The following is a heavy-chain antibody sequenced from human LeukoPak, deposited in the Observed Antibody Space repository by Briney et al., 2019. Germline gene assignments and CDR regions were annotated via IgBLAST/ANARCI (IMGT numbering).Heavy chain of an antibody. CDR2: INPSGGST. CDR1: GYTFTSYY. D-gene: IGHD2-15*01. Sequence: GASVKVSCKASGYTFTSYYMHWVRQAPGQGLEWMGIINPSGGSTSYAQKFQGRVTMTRDTSTSTVYMELSSLRSEDTAVYYCARSQDCSGGSCYSGYAFDIWGQGTMVTVSS. J-gene: IGHJ3*02. V-gene: IGHV1-46*01. CDR3: ARSQDCSGGSCYSGYAFDI.